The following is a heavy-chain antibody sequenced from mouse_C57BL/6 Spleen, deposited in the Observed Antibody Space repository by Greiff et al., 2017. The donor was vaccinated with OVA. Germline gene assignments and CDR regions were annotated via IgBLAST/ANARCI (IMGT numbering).Heavy chain of an antibody. J-gene: IGHJ2*01. D-gene: IGHD1-1*02. CDR3: TRDGGTEGNFDY. Sequence: VQLQQSGPVLARPGASVKMSCKTSGYTFTSYWMHWVKQRPGQGLEWIGAIYPGNSDTSYNQKFKGKAKLTAVTSASTAYMELSSLTNEDSAVYYCTRDGGTEGNFDYWGQGTTLTVSS. CDR1: GYTFTSYW. V-gene: IGHV1-5*01. CDR2: IYPGNSDT.